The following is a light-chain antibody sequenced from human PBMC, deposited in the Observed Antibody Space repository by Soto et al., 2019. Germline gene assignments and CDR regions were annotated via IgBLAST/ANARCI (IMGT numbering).Light chain of an antibody. CDR1: SSNIGAGYD. CDR3: QSYDSSLSVHVV. V-gene: IGLV1-40*01. CDR2: GNS. J-gene: IGLJ2*01. Sequence: QPVLTQPPSVSGAPGQRVTISCTGSSSNIGAGYDVHWYQQRPGTAPKLLIYGNSNRPSGGPDRFSGSKSGTSTSLAITGLQAEDEADYYCQSYDSSLSVHVVFGGGTKLTVL.